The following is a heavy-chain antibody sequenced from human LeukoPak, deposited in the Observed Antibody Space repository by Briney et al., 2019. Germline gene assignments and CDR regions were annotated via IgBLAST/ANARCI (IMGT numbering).Heavy chain of an antibody. J-gene: IGHJ6*03. CDR2: ISSSGSTI. V-gene: IGHV3-11*01. D-gene: IGHD3-16*01. Sequence: GGSLRLSCAASGFTFTTYPMSWIRQAPGKGLEWVSYISSSGSTIYYADSVKGRFTISRDNAKNSLYLQMNSLRAEDTAVYYCARYYAGDRNYCYYYMDVWGKGTTVTVSS. CDR1: GFTFTTYP. CDR3: ARYYAGDRNYCYYYMDV.